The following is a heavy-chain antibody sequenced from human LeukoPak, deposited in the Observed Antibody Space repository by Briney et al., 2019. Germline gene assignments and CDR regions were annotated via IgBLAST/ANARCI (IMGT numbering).Heavy chain of an antibody. J-gene: IGHJ4*02. V-gene: IGHV3-7*01. CDR1: GFTFSNYW. Sequence: GGSLRLSCAGTGFTFSNYWMNWVRQAPGKGLEWVANMKEDGSQIYYVDSVKGRFTISRDNAKNSVYLQMNGLRAEDTAVYYCAGSSGWLFDYWGQGTLVAVSS. CDR2: MKEDGSQI. CDR3: AGSSGWLFDY. D-gene: IGHD6-19*01.